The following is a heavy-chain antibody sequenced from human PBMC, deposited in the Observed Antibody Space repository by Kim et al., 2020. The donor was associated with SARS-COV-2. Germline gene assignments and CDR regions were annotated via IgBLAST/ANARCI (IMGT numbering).Heavy chain of an antibody. D-gene: IGHD6-13*01. Sequence: QKLQGRFTMTRETSTSTVYMELSSLRSEDTAVYYCARDDEAAAGPGWFDPWGQGTLVTVSS. CDR3: ARDDEAAAGPGWFDP. J-gene: IGHJ5*02. V-gene: IGHV1-46*04.